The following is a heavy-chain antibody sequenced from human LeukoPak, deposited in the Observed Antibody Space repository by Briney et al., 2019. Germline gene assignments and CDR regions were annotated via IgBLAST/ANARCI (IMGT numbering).Heavy chain of an antibody. D-gene: IGHD3-16*02. Sequence: SETLSLTCAVYGGSFSGYYWSWIRQPPGKGLEWIGEINHSGSTNYNPSLKSRVTISVDTSKNQFSLKLSSVTAADTAVYYCARAVGNMITFRGVIVPPIPRRKNWFDPWGQGTLVTVSS. CDR1: GGSFSGYY. V-gene: IGHV4-34*01. CDR2: INHSGST. J-gene: IGHJ5*02. CDR3: ARAVGNMITFRGVIVPPIPRRKNWFDP.